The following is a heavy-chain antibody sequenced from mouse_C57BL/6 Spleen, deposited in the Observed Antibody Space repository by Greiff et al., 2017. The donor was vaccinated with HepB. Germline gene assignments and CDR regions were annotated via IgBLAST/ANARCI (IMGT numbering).Heavy chain of an antibody. CDR3: ARFGAYYSNSFAY. J-gene: IGHJ3*01. CDR1: GYTFTSYW. V-gene: IGHV1-69*01. CDR2: IDPSDSYT. D-gene: IGHD2-5*01. Sequence: VQLQQPGAELVMPGASVKLSCKASGYTFTSYWMHWVKQRPGQGLGWIGEIDPSDSYTNYNQKFKGKSTLTVDKSSSTAYMQLSSLTSEDSAVYYCARFGAYYSNSFAYWGQGTLVTVSA.